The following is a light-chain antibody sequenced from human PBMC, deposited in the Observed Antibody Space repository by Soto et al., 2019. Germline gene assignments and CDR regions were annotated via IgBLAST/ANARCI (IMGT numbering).Light chain of an antibody. CDR1: SSDVGGYNY. CDR3: DSYTSGSSYV. CDR2: DVS. Sequence: QSALTQPASVSGSPAQSITISCTGTSSDVGGYNYVSWYQQHPGKAPKLMIYDVSYRPSGVSDRFSGSKSGNTASLTISGLQSEDEADYYCDSYTSGSSYVFGTGTKVTVL. J-gene: IGLJ1*01. V-gene: IGLV2-14*01.